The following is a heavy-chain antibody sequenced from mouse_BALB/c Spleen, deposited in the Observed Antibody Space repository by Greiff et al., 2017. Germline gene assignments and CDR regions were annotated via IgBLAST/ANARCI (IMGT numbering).Heavy chain of an antibody. CDR3: VPAYYGNYWFAY. V-gene: IGHV2-3*01. Sequence: VKVVESGPGLVAPSQSLSITCTVSGFSLTSYGVSWVRQPPGKGLEWLGVIWGDGSTNYHSALISRLSISKENAKSQVFLKLNSLQTDDTATYYCVPAYYGNYWFAYWGQGTLVTVSA. CDR1: GFSLTSYG. J-gene: IGHJ3*01. CDR2: IWGDGST. D-gene: IGHD2-10*01.